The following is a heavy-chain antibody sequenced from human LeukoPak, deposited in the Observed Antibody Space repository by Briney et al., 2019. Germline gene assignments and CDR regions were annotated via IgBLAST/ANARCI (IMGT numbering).Heavy chain of an antibody. CDR3: AGGGATTSGY. J-gene: IGHJ4*02. Sequence: SETLSLTCTVSGGSISSYYWSWIRQPPGKGLEWIGYIHYSGYTNYNPSLKSRVTISVDTSKNQFSLKLSSVTAADTAVYYCAGGGATTSGYWGQGTLVTVSS. CDR2: IHYSGYT. CDR1: GGSISSYY. D-gene: IGHD1-26*01. V-gene: IGHV4-59*01.